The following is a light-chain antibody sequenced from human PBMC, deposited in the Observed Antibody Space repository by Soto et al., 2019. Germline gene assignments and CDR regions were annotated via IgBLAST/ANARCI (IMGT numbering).Light chain of an antibody. J-gene: IGKJ5*01. Sequence: DIQMTQSPSSLSASVGDIVTITFRASQSISSYLNWYQQKPGKAPKLLIYAASTLQSGVPLRFSGSGSGTSFTLTISSLQPEDFATYYCQQLLSYPITFGQGTRLEIK. CDR3: QQLLSYPIT. V-gene: IGKV1-9*01. CDR2: AAS. CDR1: QSISSY.